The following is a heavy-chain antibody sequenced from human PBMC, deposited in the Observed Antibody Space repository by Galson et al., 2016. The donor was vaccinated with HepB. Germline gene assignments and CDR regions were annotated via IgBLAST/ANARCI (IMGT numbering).Heavy chain of an antibody. CDR3: FIISVAGTLHY. D-gene: IGHD6-19*01. CDR2: LSGSGGTS. Sequence: SLRLSCAASGFSFSSYATNWVRQAPGKGLEWVSALSGSGGTSSYADSVKGRFTISRDNSKNTLYLQMNSLRAEDTAVYYCFIISVAGTLHYWGQGALVTVSS. CDR1: GFSFSSYA. V-gene: IGHV3-23*01. J-gene: IGHJ4*02.